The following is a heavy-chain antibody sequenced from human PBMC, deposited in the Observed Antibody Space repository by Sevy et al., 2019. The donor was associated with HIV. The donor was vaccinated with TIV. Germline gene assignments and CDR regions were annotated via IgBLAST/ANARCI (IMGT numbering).Heavy chain of an antibody. Sequence: GGSLRLSCAASGFTFSIYTMSWVRQAPGKGLEWVSNFCFGGSTFHYADSVKGRLTITRDNSKNTVYLQVNCLRADDTAVYYGAREGYTVRHDYWGQGTLVTVSS. CDR1: GFTFSIYT. D-gene: IGHD6-13*01. J-gene: IGHJ4*02. CDR2: FCFGGSTF. V-gene: IGHV3-23*01. CDR3: AREGYTVRHDY.